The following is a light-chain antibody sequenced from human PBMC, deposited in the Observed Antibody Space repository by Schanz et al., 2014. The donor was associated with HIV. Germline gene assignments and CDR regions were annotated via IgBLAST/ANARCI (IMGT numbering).Light chain of an antibody. CDR3: AAWDVLLNGPV. CDR2: RNN. Sequence: QSVLTQPPSVSGTPGQRVTISCSGSSSNIGSNYVYWYQHLPGTAPKLLIYRNNQRPSGVPDRFSGSKSGTSASLAISGLQSEDEADYYCAAWDVLLNGPVFGGGTKLTVL. V-gene: IGLV1-47*01. CDR1: SSNIGSNY. J-gene: IGLJ2*01.